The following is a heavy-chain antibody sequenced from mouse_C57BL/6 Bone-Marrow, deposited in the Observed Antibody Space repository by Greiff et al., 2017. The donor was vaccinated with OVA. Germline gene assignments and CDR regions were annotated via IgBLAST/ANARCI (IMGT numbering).Heavy chain of an antibody. Sequence: EVKLVESGGGLVKPGGSLKLSCAASGFTFSSYAMSWVRQTPEKRLEWVATISDGGSYTYYPDNVKGRFTISRDNAKNNLYLQMSHLKSEDTAMYYCARDLYGSGFAYWGQGTLVTVSA. V-gene: IGHV5-4*01. CDR1: GFTFSSYA. CDR2: ISDGGSYT. J-gene: IGHJ3*01. D-gene: IGHD1-1*01. CDR3: ARDLYGSGFAY.